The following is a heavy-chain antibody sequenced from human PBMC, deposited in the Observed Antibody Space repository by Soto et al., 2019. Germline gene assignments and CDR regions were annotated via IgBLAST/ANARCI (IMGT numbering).Heavy chain of an antibody. CDR1: GGSISGYY. D-gene: IGHD3-10*01. Sequence: SETLSLTCIISGGSISGYYWTWIRQSPGKGLEYIGYIYNGSTIYNPSLKSRVTISVDTSKNQFSLKLSSVTAADTAVYYCARYGSGSSVWFDPWGQGTLVTVSS. V-gene: IGHV4-59*01. CDR2: IYNGST. CDR3: ARYGSGSSVWFDP. J-gene: IGHJ5*02.